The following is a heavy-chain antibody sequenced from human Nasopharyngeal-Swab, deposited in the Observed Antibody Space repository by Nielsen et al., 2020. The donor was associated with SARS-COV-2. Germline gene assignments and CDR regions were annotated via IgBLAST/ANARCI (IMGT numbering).Heavy chain of an antibody. Sequence: WIRQPPGKGLEWVSGINWNGGSTGYADSVKGRFTISRDNAKNSLYLQMNSLRAEDTALYHCAREGSYRDFDYWGQGTLVTVS. CDR3: AREGSYRDFDY. CDR2: INWNGGST. V-gene: IGHV3-20*01. D-gene: IGHD1-26*01. J-gene: IGHJ4*02.